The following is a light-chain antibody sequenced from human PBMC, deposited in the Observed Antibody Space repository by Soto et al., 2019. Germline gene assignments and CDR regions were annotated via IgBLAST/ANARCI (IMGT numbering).Light chain of an antibody. J-gene: IGKJ2*01. CDR1: QSIDTN. Sequence: EIVMTQSPATLSVSPGDRATLSCRASQSIDTNLAWHQRKPCQAPRLLLYGASIRAIGVPARFSGSGARTVFTLTTSCLQAEDLPVYYCQPSSSWYPFGQGTKLEIK. CDR2: GAS. CDR3: QPSSSWYP. V-gene: IGKV3-15*01.